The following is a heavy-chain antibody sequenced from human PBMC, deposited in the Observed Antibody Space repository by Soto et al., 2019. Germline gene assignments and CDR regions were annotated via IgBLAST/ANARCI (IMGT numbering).Heavy chain of an antibody. D-gene: IGHD3-16*01. V-gene: IGHV4-59*01. CDR3: ARATPQYSLGIDY. CDR2: IYYSGST. Sequence: SETLSHTCTVSGGSISSYYWSWIRKTPGKGLEWIGYIYYSGSTNYNPSLKSRVTISVDTPKNQFSLKLSSVTAADTAVYYCARATPQYSLGIDYWGQGTLVTVSS. J-gene: IGHJ4*02. CDR1: GGSISSYY.